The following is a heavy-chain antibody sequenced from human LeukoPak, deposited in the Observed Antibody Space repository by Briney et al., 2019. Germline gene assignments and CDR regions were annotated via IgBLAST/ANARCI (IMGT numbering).Heavy chain of an antibody. V-gene: IGHV4-39*01. CDR2: IHYSGRS. J-gene: IGHJ3*02. D-gene: IGHD3-16*01. CDR1: GGSISSSNYC. Sequence: PSETLSLTCTVSGGSISSSNYCWGWIRQPPGKGLEWIGSIHYSGRSYHNPSLKSRATVDTSKNQISLKLSSVTAADTAVYYCAKSYYDYVDAFDIWGQGTLVTVSS. CDR3: AKSYYDYVDAFDI.